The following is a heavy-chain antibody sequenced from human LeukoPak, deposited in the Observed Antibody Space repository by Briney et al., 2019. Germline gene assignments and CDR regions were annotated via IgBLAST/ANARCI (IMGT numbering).Heavy chain of an antibody. V-gene: IGHV4-59*01. CDR3: PREGIVGEPEEAFDI. CDR1: GGSISSYY. Sequence: SETLSLTCTVSGGSISSYYWSWIRQPPGKGLEWIGYIYYSGSTNYNPSLTSRVTISVDTSKNQFSLKLSSLTAPSTAVHYCPREGIVGEPEEAFDIRGQGTMVTVSS. CDR2: IYYSGST. J-gene: IGHJ3*02. D-gene: IGHD1-26*01.